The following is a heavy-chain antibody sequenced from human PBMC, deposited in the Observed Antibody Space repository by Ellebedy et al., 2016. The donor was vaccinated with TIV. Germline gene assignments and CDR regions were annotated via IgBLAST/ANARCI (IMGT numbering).Heavy chain of an antibody. Sequence: GESLKISCAASGFTFSGYSMNWVRQAPGKGLEWVSYIDSSGVTVFYADSVKGRFTISRDNAKNSLYVQMNSLRDEDTAVYYCARDQWLGRAYYFDSWGQGTLVTVSS. V-gene: IGHV3-48*02. CDR2: IDSSGVTV. D-gene: IGHD6-19*01. CDR3: ARDQWLGRAYYFDS. J-gene: IGHJ4*02. CDR1: GFTFSGYS.